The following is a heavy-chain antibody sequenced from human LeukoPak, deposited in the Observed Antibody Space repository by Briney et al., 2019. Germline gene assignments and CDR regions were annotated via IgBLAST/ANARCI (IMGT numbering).Heavy chain of an antibody. CDR3: ATYINWVPGDV. CDR1: GVTFSNDG. CDR2: ISASNTYI. V-gene: IGHV3-21*01. Sequence: GGSLRLSCAASGVTFSNDGMDWVRQAPGQGLEWVSSISASNTYIWYADSVKGRFTISRDNAKSSLYLQMNSLRVDDTAVYYCATYINWVPGDVWGRGTTVTVSS. D-gene: IGHD1-1*01. J-gene: IGHJ6*02.